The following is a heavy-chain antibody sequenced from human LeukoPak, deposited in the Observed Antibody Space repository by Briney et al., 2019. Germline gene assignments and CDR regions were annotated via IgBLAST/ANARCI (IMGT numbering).Heavy chain of an antibody. D-gene: IGHD4/OR15-4a*01. CDR3: ARRAGAYSHPYDY. V-gene: IGHV3-53*01. CDR1: GFTVSSNS. J-gene: IGHJ4*02. Sequence: PGGSLRLSCTVSGFTVSSNSMSSVRQAPGKGLEWVSFIYSGTIHYSDSVKGRFTISRDNSKSTLYLQMNSLRAEDTAVYYCARRAGAYSHPYDYWGQGTLVTVSS. CDR2: IYSGTI.